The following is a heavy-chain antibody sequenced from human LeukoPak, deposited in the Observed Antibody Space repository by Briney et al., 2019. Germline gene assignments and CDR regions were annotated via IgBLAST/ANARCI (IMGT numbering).Heavy chain of an antibody. D-gene: IGHD6-13*01. CDR3: ARKFVAAAVLHAFDI. Sequence: PGGSLRLSCAASGFTFSSYVMHWVRQAPGKGLEWVSSISSSSSYIYYADSVKGRFTISRDNAKNSLYLQMNSLRAEDTAVYYCARKFVAAAVLHAFDIWGQGTMVTVSS. CDR2: ISSSSSYI. V-gene: IGHV3-21*01. J-gene: IGHJ3*02. CDR1: GFTFSSYV.